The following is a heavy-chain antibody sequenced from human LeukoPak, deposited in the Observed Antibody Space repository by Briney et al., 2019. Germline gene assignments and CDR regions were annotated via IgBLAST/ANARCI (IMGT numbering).Heavy chain of an antibody. J-gene: IGHJ3*02. CDR1: GFTVSSNY. CDR2: INSGGNA. CDR3: ARTSSGYSPI. D-gene: IGHD3-22*01. V-gene: IGHV3-53*01. Sequence: PGGSLRLSCAASGFTVSSNYMNWVRQAPGKGLEWVSVINSGGNAYYADSVKGRFTISRDNSKNMLYLQMNSLRAEDTAVYYCARTSSGYSPIWGQGTMVTVSS.